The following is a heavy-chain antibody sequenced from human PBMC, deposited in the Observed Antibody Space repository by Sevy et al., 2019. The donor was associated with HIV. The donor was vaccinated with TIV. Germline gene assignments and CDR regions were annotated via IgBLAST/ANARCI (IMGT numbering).Heavy chain of an antibody. CDR2: INPNSGGT. CDR1: GYTFTGYY. V-gene: IGHV1-2*02. D-gene: IGHD3-10*01. CDR3: ARDRSSVIRGAFDI. Sequence: ASVKVSCKASGYTFTGYYMQWVRQAPGQGLEWMGWINPNSGGTNYAQKFQGRVTMTRDTSISTAYMELSRLRSDDTAVYYCARDRSSVIRGAFDIWGQGTMVTVSS. J-gene: IGHJ3*02.